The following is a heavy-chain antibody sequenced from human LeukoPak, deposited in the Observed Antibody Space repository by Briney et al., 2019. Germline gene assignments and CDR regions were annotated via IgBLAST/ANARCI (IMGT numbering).Heavy chain of an antibody. J-gene: IGHJ4*02. V-gene: IGHV3-30*19. D-gene: IGHD3-9*01. CDR1: GSTFSSYG. CDR2: ISYDGSNK. CDR3: ARGRFYDILTGYNDY. Sequence: PGRSLRLSCAASGSTFSSYGMHWVRQAPGKGLEWVAVISYDGSNKYYADSVKGRFTISRDNSKNTLYLQMNSLRAEDTAVYYCARGRFYDILTGYNDYWGQGTLVTVSS.